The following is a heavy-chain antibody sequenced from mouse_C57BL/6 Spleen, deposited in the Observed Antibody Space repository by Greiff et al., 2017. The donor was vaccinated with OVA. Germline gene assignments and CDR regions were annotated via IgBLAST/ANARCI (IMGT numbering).Heavy chain of an antibody. D-gene: IGHD2-3*01. Sequence: VQLQQSGPELVKPGASVKISCKASGYTFTGYYMNWVKQSPEKSLEWIGEINPSTGGTTYNQKFKAKATLTVDKSSSTAYMQLRSLTSGDSAVYWCGEDGYSYWGQGTTRTVSA. CDR1: GYTFTGYY. CDR3: GEDGYSY. J-gene: IGHJ2*01. CDR2: INPSTGGT. V-gene: IGHV1-42*01.